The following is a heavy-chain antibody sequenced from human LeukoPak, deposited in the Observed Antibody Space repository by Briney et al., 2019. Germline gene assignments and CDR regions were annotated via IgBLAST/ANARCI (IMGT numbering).Heavy chain of an antibody. J-gene: IGHJ6*02. Sequence: ASVKVSCKASGYTFTSYGISWVRQAPGQGLEWMGWISAYNGNTSYAQKLQGRVTMTTDTSTSTAYMELRSLRSDDTAVYYCARDLPGGWELLGYYYGMDVWGQGTTVTVSS. CDR3: ARDLPGGWELLGYYYGMDV. CDR1: GYTFTSYG. D-gene: IGHD1-26*01. V-gene: IGHV1-18*01. CDR2: ISAYNGNT.